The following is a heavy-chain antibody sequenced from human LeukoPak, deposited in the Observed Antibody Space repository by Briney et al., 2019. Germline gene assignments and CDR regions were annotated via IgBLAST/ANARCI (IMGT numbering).Heavy chain of an antibody. CDR3: ARGYQLLSGLTYYYDRSQAFEI. J-gene: IGHJ3*02. CDR1: GGTFSSYA. CDR2: IIPIFGTA. Sequence: SVKVSCKASGGTFSSYAISWVRQAPGQGLEWMGGIIPIFGTANYAQKFQGRVTITADESTSTAYMELSSLRSEDTAVYYCARGYQLLSGLTYYYDRSQAFEIWGQGTMVTVSS. V-gene: IGHV1-69*13. D-gene: IGHD3-22*01.